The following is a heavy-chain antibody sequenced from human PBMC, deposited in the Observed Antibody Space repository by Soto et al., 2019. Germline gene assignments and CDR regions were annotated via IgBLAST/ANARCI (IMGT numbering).Heavy chain of an antibody. D-gene: IGHD5-12*01. J-gene: IGHJ4*02. CDR2: INKDGSEK. V-gene: IGHV3-7*01. CDR3: ARGDSGYTECVY. Sequence: EVQLVESGGGLVQPGGSLRLSCAASGFTFRNYWMSWVRQAPGKGLEWVANINKDGSEKYYVDSVKGRFTISRDNTKNSLYLQMNSLRAEDTAVYYCARGDSGYTECVYWGQGTLVTVSS. CDR1: GFTFRNYW.